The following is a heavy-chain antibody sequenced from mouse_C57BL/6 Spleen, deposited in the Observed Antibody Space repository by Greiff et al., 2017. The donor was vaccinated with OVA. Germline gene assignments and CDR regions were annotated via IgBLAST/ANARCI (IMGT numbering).Heavy chain of an antibody. CDR3: ARDGNYPLYAMDY. CDR1: GFTFSDYG. Sequence: EVKVVESGGGLVKPGGSLKLSCAASGFTFSDYGMHWVRQAPEKGLEWVAYISSGSSTIYYADTVKGRFTISRDNAKNTLFLQMTSLRSEDTAMYYCARDGNYPLYAMDYWGQGTSVTVSS. D-gene: IGHD2-1*01. V-gene: IGHV5-17*01. J-gene: IGHJ4*01. CDR2: ISSGSSTI.